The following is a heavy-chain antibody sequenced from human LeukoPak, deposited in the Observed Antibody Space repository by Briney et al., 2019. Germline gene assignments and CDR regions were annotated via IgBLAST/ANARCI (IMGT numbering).Heavy chain of an antibody. D-gene: IGHD2-2*01. V-gene: IGHV3-23*01. J-gene: IGHJ6*03. CDR3: AKKGSLLPAARPYYDYYMDV. Sequence: GGSLRLSCAASGFTFSSYGMSWVRQAPGKGLEWVSAISGSGGSTYYADSVKGRFTISRDNFKNTLYLQMNSLRAEDTALYYCAKKGSLLPAARPYYDYYMDVWGKGTTVTVSS. CDR2: ISGSGGST. CDR1: GFTFSSYG.